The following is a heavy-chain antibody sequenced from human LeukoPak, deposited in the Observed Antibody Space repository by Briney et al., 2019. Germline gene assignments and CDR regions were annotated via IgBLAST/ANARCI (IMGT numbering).Heavy chain of an antibody. CDR2: INEGGSEK. Sequence: PGGSLRLSCAASGFTFSSYGMSWVRQAPGKGLEWVAKINEGGSEKHYVDSVKGRFTISRDNAKNSLYLEMNGLRAEDTAVYYCARYDGYDLRYWGQGTLVTVSS. CDR3: ARYDGYDLRY. CDR1: GFTFSSYG. J-gene: IGHJ4*02. D-gene: IGHD5-12*01. V-gene: IGHV3-7*04.